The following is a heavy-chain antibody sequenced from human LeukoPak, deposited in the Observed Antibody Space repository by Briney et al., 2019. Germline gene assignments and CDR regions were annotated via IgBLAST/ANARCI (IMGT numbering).Heavy chain of an antibody. Sequence: SETLSLTCTVSGGSISSYYWSWIRQPAGKGLEWIGRIYTSGSTNYNPSLKSRVTMSVDTSKNQFSLKLSSVTAADTAVYYCARVAGSWGSGSYQFDYWGQGTLVTVSS. CDR2: IYTSGST. J-gene: IGHJ4*02. CDR3: ARVAGSWGSGSYQFDY. V-gene: IGHV4-4*07. D-gene: IGHD3-10*01. CDR1: GGSISSYY.